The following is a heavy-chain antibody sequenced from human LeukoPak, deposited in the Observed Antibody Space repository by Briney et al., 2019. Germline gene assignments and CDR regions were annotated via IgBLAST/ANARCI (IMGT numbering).Heavy chain of an antibody. D-gene: IGHD6-6*01. CDR3: ARKPYTSSYFDY. Sequence: SESLSLTCTVSGGSISSSSYYWGWLRQPPWKGLEWYGSIYYSGSTYYNPSLNSRVTISVETSKNQFSLKLCSVTAADTAVYYCARKPYTSSYFDYWGQGTLDTVSS. V-gene: IGHV4-39*01. CDR2: IYYSGST. CDR1: GGSISSSSYY. J-gene: IGHJ4*02.